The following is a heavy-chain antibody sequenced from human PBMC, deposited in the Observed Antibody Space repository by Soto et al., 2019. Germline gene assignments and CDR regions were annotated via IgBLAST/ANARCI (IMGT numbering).Heavy chain of an antibody. CDR3: AKGTDIVVVPAASGFDY. Sequence: GGSLRLSCAASGFTFSSYAMSWVRQAPGKGLEWVSAISGSGGSTYYADSVKGRFTISRDNSKNTLYLQMNSLRAEDTAVYYCAKGTDIVVVPAASGFDYWGQGTLVTSPQ. CDR1: GFTFSSYA. CDR2: ISGSGGST. J-gene: IGHJ4*02. V-gene: IGHV3-23*01. D-gene: IGHD2-2*01.